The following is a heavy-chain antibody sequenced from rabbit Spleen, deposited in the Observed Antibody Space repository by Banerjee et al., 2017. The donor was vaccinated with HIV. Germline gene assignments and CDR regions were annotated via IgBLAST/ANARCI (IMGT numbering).Heavy chain of an antibody. J-gene: IGHJ4*01. Sequence: QEPLVESGGGLVQPGGSLTLTCKASGFSFGDRDVMCWVRQAPGKGLEWIACINAATGKPVYATWAKGRFTISRTSSTTVTLRMTSLTAADRAAYFCARDLVGVIGWNFYLWGPGTLVTVS. D-gene: IGHD1-1*01. V-gene: IGHV1S45*01. CDR1: GFSFGDRDV. CDR2: INAATGKP. CDR3: ARDLVGVIGWNFYL.